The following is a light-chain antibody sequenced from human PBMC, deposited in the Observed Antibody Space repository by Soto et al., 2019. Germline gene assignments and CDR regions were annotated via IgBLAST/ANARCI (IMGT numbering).Light chain of an antibody. V-gene: IGLV2-23*01. Sequence: QSALTQPASVSGSPGQSITISCTGSVSDVGSFGPVSWFQQHPGQVPKLIIYEGNRRPSGVSSRFSGSKSGNTASLTISGLQAEDEADYYCCSYVGARTYVFGAGDQGHRP. CDR2: EGN. CDR3: CSYVGARTYV. CDR1: VSDVGSFGP. J-gene: IGLJ1*01.